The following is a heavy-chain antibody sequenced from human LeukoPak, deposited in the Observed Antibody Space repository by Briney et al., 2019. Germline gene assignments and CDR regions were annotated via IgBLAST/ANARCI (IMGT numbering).Heavy chain of an antibody. CDR3: ASLLYCSSTSCPLYYYYGMDV. D-gene: IGHD2-2*01. Sequence: GGSLRLSCAASGFTFSSYAMSWVRQAPGKGLEWVSAISGSGGSTYYADSVKGRFTISRDNAKNTLYLQMNSLRAEDTAVYYCASLLYCSSTSCPLYYYYGMDVWGQGTTVTVSS. V-gene: IGHV3-23*01. J-gene: IGHJ6*02. CDR2: ISGSGGST. CDR1: GFTFSSYA.